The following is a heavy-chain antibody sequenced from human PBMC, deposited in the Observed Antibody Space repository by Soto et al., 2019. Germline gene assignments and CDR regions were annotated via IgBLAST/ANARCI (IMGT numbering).Heavy chain of an antibody. CDR1: GYTFTSYG. J-gene: IGHJ4*02. V-gene: IGHV1-3*01. CDR3: ARDPHLGYCSGGSCSPGYYFDY. D-gene: IGHD2-15*01. CDR2: INAGNGNT. Sequence: ASVKVSCKASGYTFTSYGMHWVRQAPGQRLEWMGWINAGNGNTKYSQKFQGRVTIIRDTSISTAYMELSRLRSDDTAVYYCARDPHLGYCSGGSCSPGYYFDYWGQGTLVTVSS.